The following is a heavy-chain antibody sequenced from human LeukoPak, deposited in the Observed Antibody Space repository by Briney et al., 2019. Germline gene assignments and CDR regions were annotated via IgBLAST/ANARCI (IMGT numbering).Heavy chain of an antibody. CDR1: GFTFDDYA. J-gene: IGHJ4*02. D-gene: IGHD3-16*01. CDR2: ISGSGST. Sequence: GGSLRLSCAASGFTFDDYAMNWVRQAPGKGLEWVSAISGSGSTYYADSVKGRFTISRDNSKNTLYLQMNSLRAEDTAVYYCAKADRGEDYFDYWGQGTLVTVSS. CDR3: AKADRGEDYFDY. V-gene: IGHV3-23*01.